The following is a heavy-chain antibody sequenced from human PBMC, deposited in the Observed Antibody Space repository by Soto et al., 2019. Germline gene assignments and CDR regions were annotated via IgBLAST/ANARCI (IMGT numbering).Heavy chain of an antibody. CDR1: GYNFFDYG. D-gene: IGHD3-10*02. CDR2: VSPKSGNT. CDR3: ARGRTMSSIGPLLV. J-gene: IGHJ1*01. Sequence: QIQLVQSGAEVKKPGASVKVSCKASGYNFFDYGVSWVRQAPGQGLEWMGWVSPKSGNTDYARKVQGRVTMTTDISTSTAYMELGGLISDDTGVYYCARGRTMSSIGPLLVWGQGTLVSVSS. V-gene: IGHV1-18*01.